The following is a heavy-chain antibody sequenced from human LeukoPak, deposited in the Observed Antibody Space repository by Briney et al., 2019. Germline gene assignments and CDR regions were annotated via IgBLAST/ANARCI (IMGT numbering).Heavy chain of an antibody. CDR3: ARDQDSGWNPYYYYYMDV. CDR2: IKQDGSGK. CDR1: GFTFSSYW. V-gene: IGHV3-7*01. Sequence: HPGGSLRLSCAASGFTFSSYWMSWVRQAPGKGLEWVANIKQDGSGKYYVDSVKGRFTISRDNAKNSLYLQMNSLRAEDTAVYYCARDQDSGWNPYYYYYMDVWGKGTTVTVSS. D-gene: IGHD6-19*01. J-gene: IGHJ6*03.